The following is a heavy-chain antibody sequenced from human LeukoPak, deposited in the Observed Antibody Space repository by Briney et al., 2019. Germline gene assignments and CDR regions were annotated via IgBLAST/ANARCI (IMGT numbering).Heavy chain of an antibody. CDR3: ARDKINDAFDI. J-gene: IGHJ3*02. CDR1: GGSISSGDYY. Sequence: PSQTLSLTCTVSGGSISSGDYYWRWIRQPPGKGLEWIGYIYYSGSTYYNPSLKSRVTISVDTSKNQFSLKLSSVTAADTAVYYCARDKINDAFDIWGQGTMVTVSS. CDR2: IYYSGST. V-gene: IGHV4-30-4*01.